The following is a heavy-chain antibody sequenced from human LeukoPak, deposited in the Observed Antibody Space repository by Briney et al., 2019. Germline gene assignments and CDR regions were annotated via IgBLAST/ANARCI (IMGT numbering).Heavy chain of an antibody. CDR3: ARLRNYYDSSGYYFDY. D-gene: IGHD3-22*01. Sequence: PSETLSPTCSVSGGSISSYYWSWIRQPPGKGLEWIGYIYYSGSTNYNPSLKSRVTISVDTSKNQFSLKLSSVTAADTAVYYCARLRNYYDSSGYYFDYWGQGTLVTVSS. CDR1: GGSISSYY. CDR2: IYYSGST. J-gene: IGHJ4*02. V-gene: IGHV4-59*01.